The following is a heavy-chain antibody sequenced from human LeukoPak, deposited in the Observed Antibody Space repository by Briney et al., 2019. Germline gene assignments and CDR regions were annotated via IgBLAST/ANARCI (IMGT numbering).Heavy chain of an antibody. J-gene: IGHJ6*02. Sequence: SVKVSFKASGGAFSIYGISWVRLAPGPGLELVGGMTPIFGPANSAQKLQVKVTIHANEPTSTAYMERSSLTSEDTAVNYCPRGRAGRYGMDVWGQGTTVTVSS. CDR2: MTPIFGPA. V-gene: IGHV1-69*01. CDR3: PRGRAGRYGMDV. D-gene: IGHD1-26*01. CDR1: GGAFSIYG.